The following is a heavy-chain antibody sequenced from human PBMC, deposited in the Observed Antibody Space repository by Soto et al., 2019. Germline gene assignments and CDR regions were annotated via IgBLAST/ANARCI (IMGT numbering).Heavy chain of an antibody. Sequence: QVQLQESGPGLVKPSETLSLTCTVSGGSVSSGSYYWSWIRQPPGKGLEWIGYIYYSGSTNYNPSLKSRVTISVDTSKNQFSLKLSSVTAADTAVYYCARVVVVAANTHSDAFDIWGQGTMVTVSS. CDR2: IYYSGST. V-gene: IGHV4-61*01. D-gene: IGHD2-15*01. J-gene: IGHJ3*02. CDR1: GGSVSSGSYY. CDR3: ARVVVVAANTHSDAFDI.